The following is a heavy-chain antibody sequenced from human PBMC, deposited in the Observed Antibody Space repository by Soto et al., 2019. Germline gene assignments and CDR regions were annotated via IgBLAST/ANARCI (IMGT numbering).Heavy chain of an antibody. D-gene: IGHD1-26*01. J-gene: IGHJ5*02. V-gene: IGHV3-53*01. Sequence: GGSLRLSCAISVFSFSSNYLSWVRQAPGKGLEWVSVHYSGGSTYYADSVQGRFTISRDKSNNTLYLQMRRVRAADTAVYFCARHRHPRGTVGATSPLDPWGQGTQVTVSS. CDR1: VFSFSSNY. CDR2: HYSGGST. CDR3: ARHRHPRGTVGATSPLDP.